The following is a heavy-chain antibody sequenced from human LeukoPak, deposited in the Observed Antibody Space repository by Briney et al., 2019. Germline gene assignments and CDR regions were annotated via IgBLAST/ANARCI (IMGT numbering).Heavy chain of an antibody. J-gene: IGHJ5*02. V-gene: IGHV4-31*03. Sequence: SQTLSLTCTVSVGSISSGYYYWSWIRQHPGKGLEWIGYIYYSGSTYCNPSLKSRVTISVDTSKNQFSLKLSSVTAADTAVYYCARDDYYGSGRFDPWGQGTLVTVSS. CDR1: VGSISSGYYY. CDR2: IYYSGST. D-gene: IGHD3-10*01. CDR3: ARDDYYGSGRFDP.